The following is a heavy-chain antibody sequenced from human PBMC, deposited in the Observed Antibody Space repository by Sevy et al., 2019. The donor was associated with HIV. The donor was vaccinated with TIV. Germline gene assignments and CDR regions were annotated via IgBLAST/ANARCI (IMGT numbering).Heavy chain of an antibody. CDR2: ISSYNGVT. D-gene: IGHD2-15*01. V-gene: IGHV1-18*01. CDR3: ARDSMPXVQGIIITPYXYGMDV. Sequence: ASVKVSCEASGYTFSTYGITWVRQAPGQGLEWMGWISSYNGVTNYAQRFQDRVTLTTDTSTSTAYMELRSLRLDDTAVYYCARDSMPXVQGIIITPYXYGMDVXXXGTTVTVSS. J-gene: IGHJ6*02. CDR1: GYTFSTYG.